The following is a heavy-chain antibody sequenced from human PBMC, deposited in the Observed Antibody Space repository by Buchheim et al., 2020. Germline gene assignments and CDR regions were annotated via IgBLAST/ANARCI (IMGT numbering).Heavy chain of an antibody. CDR2: ICSTGTT. D-gene: IGHD3-22*01. J-gene: IGHJ4*02. V-gene: IGHV4-39*07. Sequence: QLQLQESGPGLVKPSETLSLTCTVSGGSIDSRNYYWGWIRQPPGEGLEWIGTICSTGTTYYNPSLKSRVTISVDTPKHQFSLKLSSVTAADTAVYYCARDPYYYDNSGYKYFFDYWGQGIL. CDR1: GGSIDSRNYY. CDR3: ARDPYYYDNSGYKYFFDY.